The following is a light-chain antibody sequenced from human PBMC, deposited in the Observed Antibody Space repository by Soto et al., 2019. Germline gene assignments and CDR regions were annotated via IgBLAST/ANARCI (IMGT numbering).Light chain of an antibody. J-gene: IGLJ3*02. CDR1: SSDVGSYNL. CDR3: GSYTSSSFWV. CDR2: DVS. Sequence: QSALTQPASVSGSPGQSITISCTGTSSDVGSYNLVSWYQQHPGKAPKLMIYDVSNRPSGVSNRFSGSKSGNTASLAISGLQAEDEADYYCGSYTSSSFWVFGGGTKVTVL. V-gene: IGLV2-14*02.